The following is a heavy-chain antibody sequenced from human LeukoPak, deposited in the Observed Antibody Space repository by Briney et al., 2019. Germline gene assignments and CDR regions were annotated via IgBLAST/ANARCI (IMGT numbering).Heavy chain of an antibody. CDR3: ARMGYIVGATDYYYGMDV. V-gene: IGHV7-4-1*02. J-gene: IGHJ6*02. CDR1: GYTFTSYA. CDR2: INTNTGNP. Sequence: GASVKVSCKASGYTFTSYAMNWVRQAPGQGLEWMGWINTNTGNPTYAQGFTGRFVFSLDTSVSTAYLQISSLKAEDTAVYYCARMGYIVGATDYYYGMDVWGQGTTVTVSS. D-gene: IGHD1-26*01.